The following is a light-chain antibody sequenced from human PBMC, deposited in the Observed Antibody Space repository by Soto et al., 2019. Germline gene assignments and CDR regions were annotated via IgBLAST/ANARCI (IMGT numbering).Light chain of an antibody. Sequence: EIVLTQSPATLSLSPGERATLSCRASQSVSRYLGWYQQKPGQAPRLLIYDATNRATGIPARFSESGSGTDFTLTISSLENEDSAVYYCQQRSNCPYTFGQGTKLEIK. V-gene: IGKV3-11*01. CDR2: DAT. CDR1: QSVSRY. J-gene: IGKJ2*01. CDR3: QQRSNCPYT.